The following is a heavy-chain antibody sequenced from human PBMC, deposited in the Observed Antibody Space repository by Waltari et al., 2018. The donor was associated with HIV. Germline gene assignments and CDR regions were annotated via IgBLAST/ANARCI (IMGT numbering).Heavy chain of an antibody. CDR3: AGHITRRISSGWYFDY. J-gene: IGHJ4*02. V-gene: IGHV4-34*01. Sequence: QVQLQQWGAGLLKPSETLSLTCAVYGGSFSGYYWSWIRQPPGTGLEWIGEIKHSGSANYNPTLNSRVTISVDASKNQFTLRLSSVTAADTAVYYCAGHITRRISSGWYFDYWGQGTLVTVSS. CDR1: GGSFSGYY. CDR2: IKHSGSA. D-gene: IGHD6-19*01.